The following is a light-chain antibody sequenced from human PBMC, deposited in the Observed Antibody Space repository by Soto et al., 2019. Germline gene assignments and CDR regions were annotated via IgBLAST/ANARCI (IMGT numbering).Light chain of an antibody. Sequence: QAALTQPASVSGSPGQSISISCTGTSSDVGGYKYVSWYQQHPGRAPKLMIYDVSSRPSGVSNRFSGSKSGNTASLTISGLQAEDEAEYYCSSYTDINPYVFGTGTKLTVL. CDR3: SSYTDINPYV. CDR2: DVS. J-gene: IGLJ1*01. CDR1: SSDVGGYKY. V-gene: IGLV2-14*03.